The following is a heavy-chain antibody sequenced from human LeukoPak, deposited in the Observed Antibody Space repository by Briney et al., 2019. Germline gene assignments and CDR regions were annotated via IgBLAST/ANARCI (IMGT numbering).Heavy chain of an antibody. Sequence: WGSLRLPCAASGFTFSSYGMSWVRQAPGKGLEWVSYISSSGSTIYYADSVKGRFTISRDNAKNSLYLQMNSLRAEDTAVYYCAELGITMIGGVWGKGTTVTISS. CDR2: ISSSGSTI. D-gene: IGHD3-10*02. V-gene: IGHV3-48*04. CDR1: GFTFSSYG. J-gene: IGHJ6*04. CDR3: AELGITMIGGV.